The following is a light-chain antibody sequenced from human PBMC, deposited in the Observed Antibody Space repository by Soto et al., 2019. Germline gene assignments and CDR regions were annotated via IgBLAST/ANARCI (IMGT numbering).Light chain of an antibody. V-gene: IGKV3-20*01. CDR3: QHYGASPWT. CDR1: QSLSGNY. Sequence: NVLTQSRGTLSLSPGQRATLSCRASQSLSGNYLAWYQQKPGQAPRVLIYRASIRATGISDRFSGSGSGTDFTLTISRLEPEDFAVYYCQHYGASPWTFGQGTKVDIK. J-gene: IGKJ1*01. CDR2: RAS.